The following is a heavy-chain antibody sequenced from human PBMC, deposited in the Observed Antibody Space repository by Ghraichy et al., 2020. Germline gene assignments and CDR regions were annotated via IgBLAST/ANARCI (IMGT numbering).Heavy chain of an antibody. J-gene: IGHJ4*02. CDR1: GFIFSSFA. Sequence: GGSLRRSCAASGFIFSSFAMNWVRQTPGKGLEWVATIAYSGTYFADSVKGRFTISRDDSRNTLYLQMNSLRAEDTAVYYCVKGLFLVDYWGQGTLVTVSS. V-gene: IGHV3-23*01. CDR2: IAYSGT. CDR3: VKGLFLVDY. D-gene: IGHD3-3*01.